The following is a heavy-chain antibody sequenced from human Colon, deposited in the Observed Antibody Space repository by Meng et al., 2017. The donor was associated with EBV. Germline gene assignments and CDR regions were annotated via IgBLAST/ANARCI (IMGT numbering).Heavy chain of an antibody. CDR2: ISAYNGDT. CDR1: GYTFTNDG. J-gene: IGHJ4*02. V-gene: IGHV1-18*01. D-gene: IGHD1-26*01. CDR3: ARVEVGITSGDY. Sequence: QATLVQDGGEVKKSGASVKVSCKASGYTFTNDGITWVRQAPGQGLEWMGWISAYNGDTNYAQTLQGRVTMTTDTSTSTAYMELRSLRSDDTAVYYCARVEVGITSGDYWGQGTLVTVSS.